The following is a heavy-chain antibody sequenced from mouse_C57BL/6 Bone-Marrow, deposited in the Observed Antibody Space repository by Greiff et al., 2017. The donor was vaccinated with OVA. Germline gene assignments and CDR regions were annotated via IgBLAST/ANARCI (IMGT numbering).Heavy chain of an antibody. J-gene: IGHJ3*01. CDR3: ARDPIYYEYVAY. V-gene: IGHV3-6*01. Sequence: VQLQQSGPGLVKPSQSLSLTCSVTGYSITSGYYWNWIRQFPGNKLEWMGYISYDGSNNYNPSLKNRISITRDTSKNQFFLKLNSVTTEDTATYYCARDPIYYEYVAYWGQGTLVTVSA. CDR2: ISYDGSN. CDR1: GYSITSGYY. D-gene: IGHD2-4*01.